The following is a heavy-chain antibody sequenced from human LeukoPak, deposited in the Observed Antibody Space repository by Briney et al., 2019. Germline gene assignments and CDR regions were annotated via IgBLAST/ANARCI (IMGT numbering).Heavy chain of an antibody. CDR1: GGTFSSYA. V-gene: IGHV1-69*05. CDR3: ASELGPNPYSSSWYGAVERGWFDP. CDR2: IIPIFGTA. J-gene: IGHJ5*02. Sequence: ASVKVSCKASGGTFSSYAISWVRQAPGQGLEWMGGIIPIFGTANYAQKFQGRVTITTDESTSTAYMELSSLRSEDTAVYYCASELGPNPYSSSWYGAVERGWFDPWGQGTLVTVSS. D-gene: IGHD6-13*01.